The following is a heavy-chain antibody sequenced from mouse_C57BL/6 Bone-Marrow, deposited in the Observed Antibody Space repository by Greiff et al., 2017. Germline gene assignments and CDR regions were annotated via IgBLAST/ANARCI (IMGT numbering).Heavy chain of an antibody. CDR3: ERAGGIYSGYDDAMDY. D-gene: IGHD2-2*01. J-gene: IGHJ4*01. CDR2: ISAGGSYT. V-gene: IGHV5-4*03. CDR1: GFTFSSYA. Sequence: EVKLVESGGGLVKPGGSLKLSCAASGFTFSSYAMSWVRQTPEKGLEWVATISAGGSYTHYPDNVKGRFTISRDNAKHTLYLQMSNLKSADTAMYYYERAGGIYSGYDDAMDYWGQGTSVTVSS.